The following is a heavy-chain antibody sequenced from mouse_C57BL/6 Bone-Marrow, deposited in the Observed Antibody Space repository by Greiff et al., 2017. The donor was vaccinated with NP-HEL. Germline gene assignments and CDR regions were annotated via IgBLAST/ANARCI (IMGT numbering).Heavy chain of an antibody. CDR1: GFSLTSYG. CDR3: ARNGNWDFDY. J-gene: IGHJ2*01. V-gene: IGHV2-2*01. Sequence: QVQLQQSGPGLVQPSQSLSITCTVSGFSLTSYGVHWVRQSPGKGLEWLGVIWSGGSTDYNVAFISRLSISKDNSKSQVFFKMNSLQADDTARYYCARNGNWDFDYWGQGTTLTVSS. CDR2: IWSGGST. D-gene: IGHD4-1*01.